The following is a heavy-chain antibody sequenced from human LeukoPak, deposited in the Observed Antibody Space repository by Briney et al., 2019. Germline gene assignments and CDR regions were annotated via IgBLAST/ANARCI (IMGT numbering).Heavy chain of an antibody. Sequence: DPSETLSLTCTVSGGSVSNYYWSWIRQSPGKGLEWIGYIYYTETSYNPSLKSRVTISADTSKNQLSLKLYSVTAADTAVYYCATRKLGNDYWGQGTLVTVSS. CDR2: IYYTET. CDR3: ATRKLGNDY. D-gene: IGHD7-27*01. J-gene: IGHJ4*02. CDR1: GGSVSNYY. V-gene: IGHV4-59*02.